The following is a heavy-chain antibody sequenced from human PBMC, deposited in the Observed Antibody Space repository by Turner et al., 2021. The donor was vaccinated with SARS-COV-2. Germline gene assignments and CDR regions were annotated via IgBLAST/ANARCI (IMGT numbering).Heavy chain of an antibody. D-gene: IGHD3-16*01. V-gene: IGHV3-30-3*01. Sequence: QVQLVESGGGVVQPGRSLRLSCAASGFTFSSYAMHWVRQAPSKGLEWVALISYDGSNKYYADSVKGRFTISRDNSKSTLYLQMNSLRAEDTAVYYCARDGGGMLRTWGQGTLVTVSS. CDR3: ARDGGGMLRT. CDR1: GFTFSSYA. CDR2: ISYDGSNK. J-gene: IGHJ4*02.